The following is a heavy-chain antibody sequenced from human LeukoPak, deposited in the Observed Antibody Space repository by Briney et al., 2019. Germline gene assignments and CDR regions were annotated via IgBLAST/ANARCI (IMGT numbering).Heavy chain of an antibody. J-gene: IGHJ4*02. CDR1: GFTFSSYN. CDR3: AKFFLTVAYYFDY. CDR2: LSGSGRAT. Sequence: PGGSLRLACVASGFTFSSYNMIWVRQAPGKGLEWVSGLSGSGRATYYAHSVKGRFTISRENSKNTMFLQMNSLRAEDTAVYYCAKFFLTVAYYFDYWGQGTLVTVSS. V-gene: IGHV3-23*05. D-gene: IGHD3-9*01.